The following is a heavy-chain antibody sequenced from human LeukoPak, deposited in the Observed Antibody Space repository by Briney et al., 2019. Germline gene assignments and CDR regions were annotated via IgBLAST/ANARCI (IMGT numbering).Heavy chain of an antibody. CDR3: ARCGVSCYWLEY. CDR1: GFTFSTYW. CDR2: INSGGGT. Sequence: MAGGSLRLSCAASGFTFSTYWMHWARQAPGKGLDWVSGINSGGGTYYADSVKGRFTISRDNAKNSLYLQMNSLRAEDTALYYCARCGVSCYWLEYWGQGTLVTVSS. D-gene: IGHD2-15*01. J-gene: IGHJ4*02. V-gene: IGHV3-69-1*01.